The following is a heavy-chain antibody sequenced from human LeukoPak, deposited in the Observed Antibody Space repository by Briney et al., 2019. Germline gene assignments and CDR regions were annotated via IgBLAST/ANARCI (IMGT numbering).Heavy chain of an antibody. J-gene: IGHJ4*02. CDR2: IFHSGST. CDR1: GYSLSSGYY. D-gene: IGHD3-22*01. Sequence: SETLSLTCTVSGYSLSSGYYWGWLRQPPGQGLAWVGSIFHSGSTYYNPSLKSRVTISVDTSKNQFSLKLSSVTAADTAVYYCARVNPLNYYDSSGYYDYFDYWGQGTLVTVSS. V-gene: IGHV4-38-2*02. CDR3: ARVNPLNYYDSSGYYDYFDY.